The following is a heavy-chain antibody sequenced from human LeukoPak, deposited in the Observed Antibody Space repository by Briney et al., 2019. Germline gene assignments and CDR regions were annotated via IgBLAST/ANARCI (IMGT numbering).Heavy chain of an antibody. Sequence: SETLSLTCTVSGGSIRSSYYYWGWIRQPPGKGLEWIGSIYDSGSTYYNPSLKSRVTISVDTSKNQFSLKLNSVTAADTAVYYCARGQWLAWFDPWGQGTLVTVSS. J-gene: IGHJ5*02. V-gene: IGHV4-39*01. CDR1: GGSIRSSYYY. CDR2: IYDSGST. CDR3: ARGQWLAWFDP. D-gene: IGHD6-19*01.